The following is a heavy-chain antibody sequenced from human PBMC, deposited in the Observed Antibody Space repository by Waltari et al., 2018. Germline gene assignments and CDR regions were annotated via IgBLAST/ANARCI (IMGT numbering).Heavy chain of an antibody. Sequence: QVQLVQSGAEVKKPGASVKVSCKVAGYTLTELSMHWVRPAPGKGLEWMGGFDPEDGETIYAQKFQGRVTMTEDTSTDTAYMELSSLRSEDTAVYYCAKTVMVRGVIIRGWAFDIWGQGTMVTVSS. CDR1: GYTLTELS. J-gene: IGHJ3*02. V-gene: IGHV1-24*01. D-gene: IGHD3-10*01. CDR2: FDPEDGET. CDR3: AKTVMVRGVIIRGWAFDI.